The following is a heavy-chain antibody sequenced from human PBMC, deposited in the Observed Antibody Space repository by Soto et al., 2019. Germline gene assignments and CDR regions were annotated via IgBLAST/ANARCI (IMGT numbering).Heavy chain of an antibody. CDR2: ISAYNGNT. Sequence: GASVKVSCKASGYTFTSYGISWVRQAPGQGLEWMGWISAYNGNTNYAQKLQGRVTMTTDTSTSTAYMELRSLRSDDTAVYYCARGASGVVAATDDAFDIWGQGTMVTVSS. V-gene: IGHV1-18*04. D-gene: IGHD2-15*01. CDR3: ARGASGVVAATDDAFDI. CDR1: GYTFTSYG. J-gene: IGHJ3*02.